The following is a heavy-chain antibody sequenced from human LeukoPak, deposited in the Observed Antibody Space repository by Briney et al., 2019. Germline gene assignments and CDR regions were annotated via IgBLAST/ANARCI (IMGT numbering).Heavy chain of an antibody. CDR2: IYYSGST. CDR3: ARERFCTSTSCFTRNYFDY. V-gene: IGHV4-39*07. D-gene: IGHD2-2*02. J-gene: IGHJ4*02. CDR1: GGSISSSSYY. Sequence: SETLSLTCTVSGGSISSSSYYWDWIRQPPGKGLEWIGSIYYSGSTYYNPSLKSRVTISVDTSKNQFSLKLSSVTAADTAVYYCARERFCTSTSCFTRNYFDYWGQGTLVTVSS.